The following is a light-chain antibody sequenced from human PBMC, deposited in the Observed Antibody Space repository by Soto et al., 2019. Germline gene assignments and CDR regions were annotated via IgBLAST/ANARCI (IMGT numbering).Light chain of an antibody. Sequence: QSVLTQPPSVSGAPGQRVTISCTGSSSNIGAGYDVHWYQQLPGTAPKLLIYGNSNRPSGVPDRFSGSKSGTSASLAITGLQAEDEADYSCQSYDSSLSSYVFGPGTKATVL. V-gene: IGLV1-40*01. J-gene: IGLJ1*01. CDR2: GNS. CDR1: SSNIGAGYD. CDR3: QSYDSSLSSYV.